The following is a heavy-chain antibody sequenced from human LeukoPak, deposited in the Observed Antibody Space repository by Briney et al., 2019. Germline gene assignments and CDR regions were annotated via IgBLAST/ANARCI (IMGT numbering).Heavy chain of an antibody. J-gene: IGHJ5*02. V-gene: IGHV4-59*01. Sequence: SETLSLTCTVSGSSISSYYWSWIRQPPGKGLEWIGYIYYSGSTNYNPSLKSRVTISVDTSKNQFSLKLSSVTAADTAVYYCARVQPYYYDSSGENWFDPWGQGTLVTVSS. CDR3: ARVQPYYYDSSGENWFDP. CDR1: GSSISSYY. CDR2: IYYSGST. D-gene: IGHD3-22*01.